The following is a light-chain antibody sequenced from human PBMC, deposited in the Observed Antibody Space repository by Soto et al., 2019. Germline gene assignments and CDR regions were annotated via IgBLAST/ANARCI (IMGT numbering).Light chain of an antibody. CDR3: QTADTSLSVI. CDR1: SSNIGAGYG. CDR2: QNN. J-gene: IGLJ2*01. Sequence: QSVLTQPPSVSGAPGQRVTISCTGSSSNIGAGYGVHWYQQYPGTPPKLLIYQNNIRPSGVPGRFSGSQSDTSASLAITGLQADDEADYFCQTADTSLSVIFGGGTQLTVL. V-gene: IGLV1-40*01.